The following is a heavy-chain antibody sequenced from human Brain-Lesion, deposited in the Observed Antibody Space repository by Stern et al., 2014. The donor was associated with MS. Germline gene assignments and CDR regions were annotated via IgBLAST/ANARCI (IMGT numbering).Heavy chain of an antibody. CDR1: GYTLTELS. Sequence: VQLVESGAEVKKPGASVKVSCKVSGYTLTELSMHWGRQAPRKGLEWMGGFDPEDGEKIYAKKVQGRVTMNEDKSTDQDHMEMGSLRSEDTAVYYCATLSPGAGGNYYRHFDYWGQGALVTVSS. CDR3: ATLSPGAGGNYYRHFDY. J-gene: IGHJ4*02. D-gene: IGHD1-26*01. CDR2: FDPEDGEK. V-gene: IGHV1-24*01.